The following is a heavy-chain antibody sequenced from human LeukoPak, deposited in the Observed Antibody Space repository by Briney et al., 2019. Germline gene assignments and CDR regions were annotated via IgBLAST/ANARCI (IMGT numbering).Heavy chain of an antibody. V-gene: IGHV3-7*03. CDR3: ATFRFLGT. CDR1: GLTFSNSW. Sequence: GGSLRLSCAVSGLTFSNSWMDWVRQAPGKGLEWVASINPDGNKKYSADSVKGRFTVSRDNAENSLYLQMNSLRAEDTAIYYCATFRFLGTWGQGTMVTVSP. D-gene: IGHD3-3*01. CDR2: INPDGNKK. J-gene: IGHJ3*01.